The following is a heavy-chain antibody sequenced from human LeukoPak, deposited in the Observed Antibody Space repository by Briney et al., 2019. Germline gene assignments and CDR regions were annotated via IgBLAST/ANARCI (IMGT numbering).Heavy chain of an antibody. J-gene: IGHJ5*02. D-gene: IGHD6-6*01. Sequence: SETLSLTCTVSGGSISSYYWSWIRQPPGKGLEWIGYIYYSGSTNYNPSLKSRVTISVDTSKNQFSLKLSSVTAADTAVYYCARHAPLENWFDPWGQGTLVTVSS. V-gene: IGHV4-59*08. CDR3: ARHAPLENWFDP. CDR1: GGSISSYY. CDR2: IYYSGST.